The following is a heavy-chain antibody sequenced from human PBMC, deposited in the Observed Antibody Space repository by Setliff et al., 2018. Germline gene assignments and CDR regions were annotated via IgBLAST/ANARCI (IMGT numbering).Heavy chain of an antibody. V-gene: IGHV4-4*02. CDR1: GGSITDRNW. J-gene: IGHJ5*02. CDR2: IYHTGST. CDR3: ARHFYDSSGFSDWFDP. Sequence: PSETLSLTCALSGGSITDRNWWNWVRQPPGKGLEWIAEIYHTGSTNFNPSLKSRVTISVDTSKNQFSLKLSSVTAADTAVYYCARHFYDSSGFSDWFDPWGQGTLVTVSS. D-gene: IGHD3-22*01.